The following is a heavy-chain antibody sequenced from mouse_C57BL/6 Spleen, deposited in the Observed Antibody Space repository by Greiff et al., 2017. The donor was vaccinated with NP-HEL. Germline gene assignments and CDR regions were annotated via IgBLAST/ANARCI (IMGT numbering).Heavy chain of an antibody. D-gene: IGHD3-2*02. CDR1: GYTFTSYW. CDR2: INPSNGGT. CDR3: ARSDSSGYHYFDY. J-gene: IGHJ2*01. V-gene: IGHV1-53*01. Sequence: VQLQQPGTELVKPGASVKLSCKASGYTFTSYWMHWVKQRPGQGLEWIGNINPSNGGTNYNEKFKSKATLTVDKSSSTAYMQLSSLTSEDSAVYYCARSDSSGYHYFDYWGQGTTLTVSS.